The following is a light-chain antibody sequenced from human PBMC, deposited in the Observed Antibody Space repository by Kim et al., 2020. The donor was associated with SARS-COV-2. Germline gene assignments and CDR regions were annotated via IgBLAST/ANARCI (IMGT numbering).Light chain of an antibody. V-gene: IGKV1-9*01. CDR3: QHINSYPST. CDR2: AAS. J-gene: IGKJ5*01. Sequence: DIQLTQSPSFLSASVGDRVTITCRASQGISSYLAWYQQKPGKAPKLLIYAASTLQSGVPSRFSGSGSGTEFTLTKSSLQPEDFATYYCQHINSYPSTFGQGTRREIK. CDR1: QGISSY.